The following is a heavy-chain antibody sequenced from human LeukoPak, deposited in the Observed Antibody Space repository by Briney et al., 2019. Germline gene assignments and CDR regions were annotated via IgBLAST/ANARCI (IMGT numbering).Heavy chain of an antibody. CDR2: ISSSGSTI. V-gene: IGHV3-48*04. Sequence: PGGSLRLSCAASGFTFSTYSMNWLRLAPGKGLEWVSYISSSGSTIYYADSVKGRFTISRDNAKNSLYLQMNSLRAEDTAVYYCARRSSSSRDFDYWGQGTLVTVSS. CDR1: GFTFSTYS. CDR3: ARRSSSSRDFDY. D-gene: IGHD6-6*01. J-gene: IGHJ4*02.